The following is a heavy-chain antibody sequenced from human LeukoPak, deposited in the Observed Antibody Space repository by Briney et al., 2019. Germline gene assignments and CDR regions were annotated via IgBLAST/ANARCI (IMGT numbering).Heavy chain of an antibody. V-gene: IGHV3-30-3*01. CDR3: ARDPLSGSYYVHFDY. J-gene: IGHJ4*02. D-gene: IGHD1-26*01. Sequence: PGGSLRLSCAASGFTFSSYAMHWVRQAPGKELEWVAVISYDGSNKYYADSVKGRFTISRDNSKNTLYLQMISLRAEDTAVYYCARDPLSGSYYVHFDYWGQGTLVTVSS. CDR1: GFTFSSYA. CDR2: ISYDGSNK.